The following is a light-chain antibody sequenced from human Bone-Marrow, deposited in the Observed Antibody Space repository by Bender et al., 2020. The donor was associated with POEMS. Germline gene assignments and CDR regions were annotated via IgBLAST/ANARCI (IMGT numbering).Light chain of an antibody. Sequence: QSVLTQPPSVSGAPGQRITISCTGTSSNIGAGYDVHWYQQLPGSAPTLLISDTSNRPSGVPDRFSGSKSGTSASLAISGLQSEDEADYYCAVWDDSLNGWVFGGGTKLTVL. CDR2: DTS. J-gene: IGLJ3*02. CDR1: SSNIGAGYD. V-gene: IGLV1-40*01. CDR3: AVWDDSLNGWV.